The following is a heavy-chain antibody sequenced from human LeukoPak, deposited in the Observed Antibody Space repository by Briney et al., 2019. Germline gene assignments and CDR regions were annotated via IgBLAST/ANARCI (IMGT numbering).Heavy chain of an antibody. CDR2: INPDGSTT. V-gene: IGHV3-74*01. J-gene: IGHJ4*02. CDR1: GFTFSSSW. D-gene: IGHD1-26*01. Sequence: GGSLRLSCAASGFTFSSSWMHWVRQAPGRGLVWLSHINPDGSTTNYADSVKGRFTISRDNAKNTLYLQMNSLRAEDTAVYYCSRDLPRPGDCGQGTLVTVSS. CDR3: SRDLPRPGD.